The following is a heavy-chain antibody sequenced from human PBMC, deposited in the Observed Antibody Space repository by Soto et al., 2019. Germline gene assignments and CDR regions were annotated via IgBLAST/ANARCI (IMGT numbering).Heavy chain of an antibody. Sequence: PGESLKISCKGSGYSFTSYWIGWVRLMPGKGLEWMGIIYPGDSDTRYSPSFQGQVTISADKSISTAYLQWSSLKASDTAMYYCARASDYYDSSGSPFDAFDIWGQGTMVTVSS. J-gene: IGHJ3*02. CDR2: IYPGDSDT. CDR3: ARASDYYDSSGSPFDAFDI. CDR1: GYSFTSYW. D-gene: IGHD3-22*01. V-gene: IGHV5-51*01.